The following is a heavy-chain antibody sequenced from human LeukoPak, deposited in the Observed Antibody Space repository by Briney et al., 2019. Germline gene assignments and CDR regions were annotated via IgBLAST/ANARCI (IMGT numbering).Heavy chain of an antibody. V-gene: IGHV3-30*18. D-gene: IGHD3-16*02. CDR3: AKDYLLN. CDR2: ISYDGSNK. Sequence: GGSLRLSCVASGFTFSSYGMHWVRQAPGKGLEWVAVISYDGSNKYYADSVKGRFTISRDNSKNTLYLQMNSLRAEDTAVYYCAKDYLLNWGQGTLVTVSS. J-gene: IGHJ4*02. CDR1: GFTFSSYG.